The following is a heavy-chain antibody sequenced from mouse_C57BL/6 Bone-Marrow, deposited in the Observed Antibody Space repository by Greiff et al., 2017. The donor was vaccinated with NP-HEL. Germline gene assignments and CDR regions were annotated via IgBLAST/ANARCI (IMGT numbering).Heavy chain of an antibody. CDR1: GYTFTSYW. V-gene: IGHV1-59*01. CDR3: ARRLLRYLSAMDY. J-gene: IGHJ4*01. CDR2: IDPSDSYT. Sequence: QVQLQQPGAELVRPGTSVKLSCKASGYTFTSYWLHWVQQRPGQGLEWIGVIDPSDSYTNYNQKFKGKATLTVDTSSSTAYMQLSSLTSEDSAVYYCARRLLRYLSAMDYGGQGTSGTVSS. D-gene: IGHD1-1*01.